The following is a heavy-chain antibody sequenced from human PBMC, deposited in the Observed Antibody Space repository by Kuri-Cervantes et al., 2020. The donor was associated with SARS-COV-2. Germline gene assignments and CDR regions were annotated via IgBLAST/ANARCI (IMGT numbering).Heavy chain of an antibody. V-gene: IGHV4-59*08. CDR2: IYYSGST. J-gene: IGHJ1*01. CDR3: ARQQWLVSH. D-gene: IGHD6-19*01. Sequence: SQTLSLTCAVYGGSFSGYYWSWIRQPPGKGLEWIGYIYYSGSTNYNPSLKSRVTISVDTSKNQFSLKLSSVTAADTAVYYCARQQWLVSHWGQGTLVTVSS. CDR1: GGSFSGYY.